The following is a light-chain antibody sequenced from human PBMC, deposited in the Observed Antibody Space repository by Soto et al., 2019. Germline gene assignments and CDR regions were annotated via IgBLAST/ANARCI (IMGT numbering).Light chain of an antibody. CDR3: QSYDSSLSVYV. J-gene: IGLJ1*01. CDR2: SNN. V-gene: IGLV1-40*01. CDR1: SSNIGAGYD. Sequence: QSVLTQPPSVSGAPGQRVTISCTGSSSNIGAGYDVHWYQQLPGTAPKLLIYSNNNRPSGVPDRFSVSKSGTSASLAITGLQAEDEADYHCQSYDSSLSVYVFGTGTKLTVL.